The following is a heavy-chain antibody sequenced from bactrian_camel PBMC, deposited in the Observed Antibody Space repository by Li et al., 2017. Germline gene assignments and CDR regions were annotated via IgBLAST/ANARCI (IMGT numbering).Heavy chain of an antibody. J-gene: IGHJ4*01. CDR1: GDTYNGVY. CDR3: AALNSSSGGRFAWCSDF. Sequence: HVQLVESGGGSVQAGGSLRLSCAASGDTYNGVYLGWFRQAPGKEREGVAAIYRYVDKQFYTAYAGSVKGRFTISQDRTKNTLYLQMNDLKDEDTGMYYCAALNSSSGGRFAWCSDFRGQGTQVTVS. V-gene: IGHV3-2*01. CDR2: IYRYVDKQFYT. D-gene: IGHD1*01.